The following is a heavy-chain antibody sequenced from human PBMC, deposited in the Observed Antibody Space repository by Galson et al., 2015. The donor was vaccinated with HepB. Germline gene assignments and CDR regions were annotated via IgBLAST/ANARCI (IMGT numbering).Heavy chain of an antibody. CDR3: AGDYYYDSSGFDY. D-gene: IGHD3-22*01. CDR2: ISPYDGGT. Sequence: SVKVSCKASGYTFTSYGVSWVRQAPGQGLEWMGWISPYDGGTDYAQKVQGRVTITRDTSASTAYMELSSLRSEDTAVYYCAGDYYYDSSGFDYWGQGTLVTVSS. V-gene: IGHV1-18*01. CDR1: GYTFTSYG. J-gene: IGHJ4*02.